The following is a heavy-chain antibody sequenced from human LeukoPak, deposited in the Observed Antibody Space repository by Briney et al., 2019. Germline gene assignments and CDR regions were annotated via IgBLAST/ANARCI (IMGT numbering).Heavy chain of an antibody. Sequence: ASVKVSCKASGYTFTSYAMHWVRQAPGQRLEWMGWINAGNGNKKYSQKFQGRVTITRDTSASTAYMELSSLRSEDTAVYYCARDMTMVRGVIAYWGQGTLVTVSS. V-gene: IGHV1-3*01. CDR1: GYTFTSYA. J-gene: IGHJ4*02. D-gene: IGHD3-10*01. CDR2: INAGNGNK. CDR3: ARDMTMVRGVIAY.